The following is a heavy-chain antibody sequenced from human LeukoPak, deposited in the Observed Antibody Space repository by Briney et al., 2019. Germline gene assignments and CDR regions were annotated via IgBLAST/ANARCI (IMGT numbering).Heavy chain of an antibody. CDR2: ISSSSSTI. Sequence: GGSLRLSCAASGFTFSSYSMNWVRQAPGKGLEWVSYISSSSSTIYYADSVKGRFTISRDNAKNSLYLQMNSLRAEDTAVYYCARASYYYDSSEVDAFDIWGQGTMVTVSS. D-gene: IGHD3-22*01. CDR1: GFTFSSYS. V-gene: IGHV3-48*01. J-gene: IGHJ3*02. CDR3: ARASYYYDSSEVDAFDI.